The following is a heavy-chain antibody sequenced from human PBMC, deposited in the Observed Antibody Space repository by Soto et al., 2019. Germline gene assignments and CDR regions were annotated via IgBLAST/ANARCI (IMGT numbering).Heavy chain of an antibody. D-gene: IGHD3-16*01. J-gene: IGHJ4*02. CDR3: ARGFGGVSLDYFDF. Sequence: SETLSLTCSVSNGSINSAGHFWSWLRQHPGKGLEWPGYIYYTGSTYYNPALQRRAVFSIDTSKTRFSLKLTSVTAADTAVYYCARGFGGVSLDYFDFWGQGTQVTVSS. V-gene: IGHV4-31*03. CDR2: IYYTGST. CDR1: NGSINSAGHF.